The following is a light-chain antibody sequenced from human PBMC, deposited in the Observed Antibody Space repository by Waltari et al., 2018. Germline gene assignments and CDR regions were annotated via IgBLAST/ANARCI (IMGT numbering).Light chain of an antibody. Sequence: EIVLTQSPATLSLSPGERATLSCRASQSVRSYLACYQQKPGQAPRLLIYDASKTATGIPARFSGSGSGTDFTLTISSLEPEDFAVYYCQQRSNWLTFGGGTK. CDR2: DAS. J-gene: IGKJ4*01. V-gene: IGKV3-11*01. CDR1: QSVRSY. CDR3: QQRSNWLT.